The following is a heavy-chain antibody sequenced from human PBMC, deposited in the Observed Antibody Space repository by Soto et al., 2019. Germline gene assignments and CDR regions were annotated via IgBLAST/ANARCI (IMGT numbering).Heavy chain of an antibody. CDR1: GFTVSSNY. D-gene: IGHD3-3*01. J-gene: IGHJ6*03. CDR3: ARHRTRITIFGVASYMDV. V-gene: IGHV3-66*04. Sequence: PGGSLRLSCAASGFTVSSNYMSWVRQAPGKGLEWVSVIYSGGSTYYADSVKGRFTISRDNSKNTLYLQMNSLRAEDTALYYCARHRTRITIFGVASYMDVWGKGTTVTVSS. CDR2: IYSGGST.